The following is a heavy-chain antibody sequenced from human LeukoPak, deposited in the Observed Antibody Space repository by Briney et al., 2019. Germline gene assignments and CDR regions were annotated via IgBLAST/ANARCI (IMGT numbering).Heavy chain of an antibody. D-gene: IGHD3-10*01. Sequence: ASVKVSCKVSGYTLTELSMHWVRQAPGQGLEWMGIINPSGGSTSYAQKFQGRVTMTRDTSTSTVYMELSSLRSEDTAVYYCARGDTMVRGVIIGPWGQGTLVTVSS. CDR2: INPSGGST. V-gene: IGHV1-46*01. CDR1: GYTLTELS. CDR3: ARGDTMVRGVIIGP. J-gene: IGHJ5*02.